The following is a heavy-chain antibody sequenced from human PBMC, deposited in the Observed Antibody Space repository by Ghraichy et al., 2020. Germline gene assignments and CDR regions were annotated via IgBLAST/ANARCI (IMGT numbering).Heavy chain of an antibody. D-gene: IGHD3-10*01. CDR3: ARRAIYYGSGVFDY. J-gene: IGHJ4*02. Sequence: ASVKVSCKASGYTFSSYGISWVRQAPGQGLEWMGWISAYNGNTNYAQKLQGRVTMTTDTSTSTAYMELRSLRSDDTAVYYCARRAIYYGSGVFDYWGQGTLVTVSS. V-gene: IGHV1-18*01. CDR2: ISAYNGNT. CDR1: GYTFSSYG.